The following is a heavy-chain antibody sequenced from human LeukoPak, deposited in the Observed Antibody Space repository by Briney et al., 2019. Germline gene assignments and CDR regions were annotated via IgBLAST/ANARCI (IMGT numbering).Heavy chain of an antibody. CDR3: ARQIHHYYDSSGFNDY. CDR2: IRYDGSNK. V-gene: IGHV3-30*02. J-gene: IGHJ4*02. D-gene: IGHD3-22*01. Sequence: GGSLRLSCAASGFTFSSYWMSWVRQAPGKGLEWVAFIRYDGSNKYYADSVKGRFTISRDNSKNTLYLQMNSLRAEDTAVYYCARQIHHYYDSSGFNDYWGQGTLVTVSS. CDR1: GFTFSSYW.